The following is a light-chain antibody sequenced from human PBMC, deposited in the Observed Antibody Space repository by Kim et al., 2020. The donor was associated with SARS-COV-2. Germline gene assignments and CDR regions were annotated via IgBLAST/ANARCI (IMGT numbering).Light chain of an antibody. Sequence: WNQKHTGTAHRLLKQSDEQRPAGVTDRFSGSKSGTSASLAISGLQSEDEDDYYCGTWDDSLHGWVFGGGTQLTVL. V-gene: IGLV1-44*01. J-gene: IGLJ3*02. CDR3: GTWDDSLHGWV. CDR2: SDE.